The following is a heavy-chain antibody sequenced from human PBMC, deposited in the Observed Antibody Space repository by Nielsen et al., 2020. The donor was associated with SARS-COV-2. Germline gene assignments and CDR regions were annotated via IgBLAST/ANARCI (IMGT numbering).Heavy chain of an antibody. CDR2: INPSGGST. Sequence: ASVKVSCKASGYTFTSYYMHWVRQAPGQGLEWMGIINPSGGSTSYAQKFQGRVTMTRDTSTSTVYMELSSLRSEDAAVYCCARAGGYCSSTSCYYYYYYYMDVWGKGTTVTVSS. J-gene: IGHJ6*03. D-gene: IGHD2-2*01. V-gene: IGHV1-46*01. CDR1: GYTFTSYY. CDR3: ARAGGYCSSTSCYYYYYYYMDV.